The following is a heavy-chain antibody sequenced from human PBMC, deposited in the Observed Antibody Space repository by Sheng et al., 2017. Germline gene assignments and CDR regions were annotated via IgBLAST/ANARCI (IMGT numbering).Heavy chain of an antibody. J-gene: IGHJ3*01. CDR2: VDTSGST. Sequence: QVQLQESGPGLVKPSQTLSLTCTVSGGSIRSGSYFWSWIRQPAGKGLEWIGRVDTSGSTNYSPSLKSRVSISIDTSKNQFSLKMSSVTAADTALYYCARDKSGWSTDDAFDLWGQGTMVTVSS. CDR1: GGSIRSGSYF. D-gene: IGHD2-8*02. CDR3: ARDKSGWSTDDAFDL. V-gene: IGHV4-61*02.